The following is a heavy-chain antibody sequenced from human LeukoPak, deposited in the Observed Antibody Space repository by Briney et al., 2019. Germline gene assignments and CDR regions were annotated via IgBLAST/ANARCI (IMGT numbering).Heavy chain of an antibody. CDR2: IWYDGSNK. CDR3: AKDSKAVAGTSYFDY. CDR1: GFTFSSYG. V-gene: IGHV3-33*06. D-gene: IGHD6-19*01. Sequence: GGSLRLSCAASGFTFSSYGMHWVRQAPGKGLEWVAVIWYDGSNKYYADSVKGRFTISRDNSKNTLYLQMNSLRAEDTAVYYCAKDSKAVAGTSYFDYWGQGTLVTVSS. J-gene: IGHJ4*02.